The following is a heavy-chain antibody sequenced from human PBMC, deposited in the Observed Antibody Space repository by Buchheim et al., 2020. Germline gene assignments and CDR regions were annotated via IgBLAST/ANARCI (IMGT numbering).Heavy chain of an antibody. CDR3: ALSGWRDIVVVPAAPDY. CDR1: GFTFSNYA. J-gene: IGHJ4*02. CDR2: ISGSGGST. Sequence: EVQLLESGGGLVQPGRSLRLSCAASGFTFSNYALSWVRQAPGKGLEWVSGISGSGGSTYYADSVKGRFTISRDNSKNTLYLQMNSLRAEDTAVYYCALSGWRDIVVVPAAPDYWGQGTL. V-gene: IGHV3-23*01. D-gene: IGHD2-2*01.